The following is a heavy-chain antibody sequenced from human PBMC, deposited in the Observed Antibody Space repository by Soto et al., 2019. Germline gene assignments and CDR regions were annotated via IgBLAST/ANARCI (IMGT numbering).Heavy chain of an antibody. Sequence: QVHLQESGPGLVKPSETLSLTCTVSGGSVSSGGYYWSWIRQPPGKGLEWIGYFDYSGSTSYKSSLKSRVTISVDTYKNQFSLRLSSVTAADTAVYYCARVGPVGPTSSYYFGMDVWGQGTTVTVSS. CDR1: GGSVSSGGYY. V-gene: IGHV4-61*08. J-gene: IGHJ6*02. CDR3: ARVGPVGPTSSYYFGMDV. CDR2: FDYSGST. D-gene: IGHD1-26*01.